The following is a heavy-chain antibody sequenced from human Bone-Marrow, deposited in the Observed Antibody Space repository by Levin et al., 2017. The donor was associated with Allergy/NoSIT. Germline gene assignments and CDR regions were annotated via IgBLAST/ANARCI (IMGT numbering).Heavy chain of an antibody. CDR3: ARPRAYCSGGSCFPPDL. D-gene: IGHD2-15*01. CDR2: IRQDGGEK. Sequence: GESLKISCAASGFTFSNYWMSWVRQAPGKGLEWVANIRQDGGEKYYVDSVKGRVTISRDNAKNSLYLQMNSLRADDTAVYYCARPRAYCSGGSCFPPDLWGRGTLVTVSS. J-gene: IGHJ2*01. V-gene: IGHV3-7*03. CDR1: GFTFSNYW.